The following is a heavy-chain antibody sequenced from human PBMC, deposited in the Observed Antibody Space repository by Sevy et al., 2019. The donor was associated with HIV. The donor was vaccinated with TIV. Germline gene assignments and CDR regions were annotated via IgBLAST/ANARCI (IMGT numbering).Heavy chain of an antibody. CDR3: AIDGGDYYDSSHNY. D-gene: IGHD3-22*01. J-gene: IGHJ4*02. CDR1: GGTFSSYA. CDR2: IIPIFGTA. V-gene: IGHV1-69*13. Sequence: ASVKVSCKASGGTFSSYAISWVRQAPGQGLEWMGGIIPIFGTANYAQKFQGRVTITADESTSTAYMELSSLRSEDTAVYYCAIDGGDYYDSSHNYWGQGTLVTVSS.